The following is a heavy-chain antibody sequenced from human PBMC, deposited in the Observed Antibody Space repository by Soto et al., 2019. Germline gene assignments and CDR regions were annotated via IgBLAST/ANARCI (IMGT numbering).Heavy chain of an antibody. CDR3: ARGRKYGVSPLSYNWFDS. J-gene: IGHJ5*01. D-gene: IGHD4-17*01. Sequence: SETLSLTCTVSGGSISSSYWSWIRQPPGKGLEWIGYIYYSGNTNYNPSLKSRVTTSVDTSKNQVSLKLTSVTAADTAVYYCARGRKYGVSPLSYNWFDSWGQGTMVTVYS. CDR2: IYYSGNT. V-gene: IGHV4-59*01. CDR1: GGSISSSY.